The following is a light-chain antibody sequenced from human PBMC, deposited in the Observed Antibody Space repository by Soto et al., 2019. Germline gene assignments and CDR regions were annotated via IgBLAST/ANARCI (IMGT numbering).Light chain of an antibody. V-gene: IGLV1-40*01. CDR2: GST. CDR1: SSSVGTAYD. Sequence: QAVVTQPPSVSGAPGQRVTISCTGSSSSVGTAYDVNWYQHLPGTAPKLLIYGSTHRPSGVPDRFSGSKSGTSASLAITGLQAGDAADYYCQSYDSSLSGSVVFGGGTKLTVL. J-gene: IGLJ2*01. CDR3: QSYDSSLSGSVV.